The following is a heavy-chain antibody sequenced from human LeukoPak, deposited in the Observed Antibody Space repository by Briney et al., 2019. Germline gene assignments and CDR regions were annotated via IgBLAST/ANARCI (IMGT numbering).Heavy chain of an antibody. V-gene: IGHV4-61*03. D-gene: IGHD3-10*01. CDR1: GGSISSGGYY. J-gene: IGHJ4*02. Sequence: ASETLSLACTVSGGSISSGGYYWSWIRQPPGKGLEWIGYIYYSGSTNYNPSLKSRLTISVDTSKNHFSLKLSSVTAADTAAYYCARSDGAGSYYYFDYWGQGTLVTVSS. CDR3: ARSDGAGSYYYFDY. CDR2: IYYSGST.